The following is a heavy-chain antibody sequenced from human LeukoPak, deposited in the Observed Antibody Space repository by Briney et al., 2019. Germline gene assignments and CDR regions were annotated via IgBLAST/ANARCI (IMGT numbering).Heavy chain of an antibody. V-gene: IGHV4-30-4*01. CDR3: ARANPQQQLAFDY. CDR1: GGSISSGDYY. D-gene: IGHD6-13*01. J-gene: IGHJ4*02. Sequence: SQTLSLTCTVSGGSISSGDYYWSWIRQPPGKGLEWIGYIYYSGSTYYNPSLKSRVTISVDTSKNQFSLKLSSVTAADTAVYYCARANPQQQLAFDYWGQGTLVTVSS. CDR2: IYYSGST.